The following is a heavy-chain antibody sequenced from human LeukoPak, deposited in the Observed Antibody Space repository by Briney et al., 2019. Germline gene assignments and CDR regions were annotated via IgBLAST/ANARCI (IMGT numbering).Heavy chain of an antibody. CDR1: GFTFSSYS. J-gene: IGHJ4*01. D-gene: IGHD2-21*01. CDR2: LSDSGATI. CDR3: ARRRYSTSSSVYFDY. Sequence: GGSLRLSCAASGFTFSSYSMNWVRQAPGKGLDWLAYLSDSGATIYYADSVKGRFTISRDNAKNSLFLQMNSLRAEDTAVYYCARRRYSTSSSVYFDYWGHGTRVTVSS. V-gene: IGHV3-48*01.